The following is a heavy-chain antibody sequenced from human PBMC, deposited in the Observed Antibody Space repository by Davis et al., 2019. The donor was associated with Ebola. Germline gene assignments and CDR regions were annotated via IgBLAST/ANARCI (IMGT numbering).Heavy chain of an antibody. CDR1: GFTFNKAW. V-gene: IGHV3-69-1*01. Sequence: GGSLRLSCAASGFTFNKAWMNWVRQALGKGLEWVSSISSSSYIYYADSVKGRFTISRDNAKNSLYLQMNSLRAEDTAVYYCARVVTMIVVTWGQGTLVTVSS. CDR3: ARVVTMIVVT. D-gene: IGHD3-22*01. CDR2: ISSSSYI. J-gene: IGHJ4*02.